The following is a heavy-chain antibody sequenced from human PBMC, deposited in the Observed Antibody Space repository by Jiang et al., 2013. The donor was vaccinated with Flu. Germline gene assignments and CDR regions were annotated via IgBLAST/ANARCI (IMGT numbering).Heavy chain of an antibody. J-gene: IGHJ6*02. V-gene: IGHV1-69*01. CDR1: GGTFSSYA. D-gene: IGHD2-15*01. CDR3: ARGRYNVVVVAATTYYGMDV. Sequence: SGAEVKKPGSSVKVSCKASGGTFSSYAISWVRQAPGQGLEWMGGIIPIFGTANYAQKFQGRVTITADESTSTAYMELSSLRSEDTAVYYCARGRYNVVVVAATTYYGMDVWGQGTTVTVSS. CDR2: IIPIFGTA.